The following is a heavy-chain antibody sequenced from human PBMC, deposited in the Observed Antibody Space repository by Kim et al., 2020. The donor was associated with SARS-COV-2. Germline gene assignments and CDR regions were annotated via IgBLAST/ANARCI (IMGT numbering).Heavy chain of an antibody. CDR1: GFTFSNAW. CDR2: IKSKTDGGTT. Sequence: GGSLRLSCAASGFTFSNAWMSWVRQAPGKGLEWVGRIKSKTDGGTTDYAAPVKGRFTISRDDSKNTLYLQMNSLKTKDTAVYYCTTDRYDSSGYPLYYYGMDVWGQGTTVTVSS. CDR3: TTDRYDSSGYPLYYYGMDV. D-gene: IGHD3-22*01. V-gene: IGHV3-15*01. J-gene: IGHJ6*02.